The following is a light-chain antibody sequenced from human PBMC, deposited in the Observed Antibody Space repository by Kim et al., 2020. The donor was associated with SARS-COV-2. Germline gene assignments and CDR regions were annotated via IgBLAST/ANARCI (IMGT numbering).Light chain of an antibody. CDR2: QDN. V-gene: IGLV3-1*01. CDR3: QVWDNSLGV. Sequence: SYELTQPPSVSVSPGETATISCTGDNLQFKYVCWYQRTAGHSPVLVLYQDNKRPSGIPERFSGSNSGNTATLTISGTQAMYEADYYCQVWDNSLGVFGAGTQLTVL. CDR1: NLQFKY. J-gene: IGLJ2*01.